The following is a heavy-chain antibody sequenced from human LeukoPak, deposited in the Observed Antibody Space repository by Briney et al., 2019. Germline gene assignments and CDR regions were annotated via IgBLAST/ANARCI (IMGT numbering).Heavy chain of an antibody. J-gene: IGHJ4*02. CDR3: ASSLWRRSTWYPFDY. D-gene: IGHD6-13*01. CDR2: IYYSGST. V-gene: IGHV4-59*01. CDR1: GGSINSYY. Sequence: SETLSLTCTVSGGSINSYYWSWIRQPPGKGLEWIGCIYYSGSTNYNPSLKSRVTISVDTSKSQFSLRLRSVTAADTAVYYCASSLWRRSTWYPFDYWGQGTLVTVSS.